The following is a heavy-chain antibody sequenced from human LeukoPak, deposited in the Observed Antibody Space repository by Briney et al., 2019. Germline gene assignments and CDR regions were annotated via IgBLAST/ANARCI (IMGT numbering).Heavy chain of an antibody. D-gene: IGHD6-13*01. CDR1: GGTFSSYA. CDR3: ARDVGLAAASYNWFDP. Sequence: SVKVSCKASGGTFSSYAISWVRQAPGQGLEWMGGIIPIFGTANYAQKFQGRVTITADESTSTAYMELSSLRSEDTAVYYCARDVGLAAASYNWFDPWGQGTLVTVSS. J-gene: IGHJ5*02. V-gene: IGHV1-69*13. CDR2: IIPIFGTA.